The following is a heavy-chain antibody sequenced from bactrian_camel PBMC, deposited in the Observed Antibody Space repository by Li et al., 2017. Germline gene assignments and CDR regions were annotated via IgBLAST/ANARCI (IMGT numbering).Heavy chain of an antibody. Sequence: QLVEFGGGLVQPGGSLRLSCAASGFTFSSYGMSWVRQAPGKGLEWVSFINTEGGSTYYADPVKGRFTISRDNDKNTVYLQMDRLTTEDTAMYYCAQGPWLGWPPAATDFAYWGQGTQVTVS. CDR1: GFTFSSYG. CDR2: INTEGGST. V-gene: IGHV3S35*01. CDR3: AQGPWLGWPPAATDFAY. D-gene: IGHD1*01. J-gene: IGHJ4*01.